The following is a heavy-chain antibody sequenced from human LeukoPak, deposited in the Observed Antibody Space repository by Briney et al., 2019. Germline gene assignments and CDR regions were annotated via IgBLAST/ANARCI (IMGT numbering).Heavy chain of an antibody. J-gene: IGHJ4*02. CDR3: ARAPNWRFDH. CDR2: IYSDRTT. D-gene: IGHD1-1*01. CDR1: GFSVSSIY. V-gene: IGHV3-53*01. Sequence: PGGSLRLSCAASGFSVSSIYMNWVRQAPGKGLEWVSVIYSDRTTYYADSVKGRFTISRDDSKNTLYLHMNSLRAEDTAVYYCARAPNWRFDHWGQGTLVTVSS.